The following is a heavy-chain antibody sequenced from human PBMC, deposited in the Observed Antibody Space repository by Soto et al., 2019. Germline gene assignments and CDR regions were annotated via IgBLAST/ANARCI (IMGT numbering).Heavy chain of an antibody. CDR1: GFTFSSYA. Sequence: HPGGSLRLSCAASGFTFSSYALSWVRQAPGKGLEWVSSISGSGGSTHYVDSVKGRFTISRDNSKNTLYLQMNSLRAEDTAVYYCEAWPVVPAANWFDPWGQGTLVTVSS. CDR2: ISGSGGST. J-gene: IGHJ5*02. CDR3: EAWPVVPAANWFDP. D-gene: IGHD2-2*01. V-gene: IGHV3-23*01.